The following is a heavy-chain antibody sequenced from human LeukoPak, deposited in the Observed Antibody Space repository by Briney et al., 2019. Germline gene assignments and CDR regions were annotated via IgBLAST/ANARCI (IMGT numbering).Heavy chain of an antibody. CDR2: IYTSGST. Sequence: PSETLSLTCTVSGNSISSGDNYWSWIRQPAGKGLEWIGRIYTSGSTNYNPSLKSRVTISVDTSKNQFSLKLSSVTAADTAVYYCARGGYYGSGNDFRFDPWGQGTLVTVSS. CDR3: ARGGYYGSGNDFRFDP. V-gene: IGHV4-61*02. CDR1: GNSISSGDNY. J-gene: IGHJ5*02. D-gene: IGHD3-10*01.